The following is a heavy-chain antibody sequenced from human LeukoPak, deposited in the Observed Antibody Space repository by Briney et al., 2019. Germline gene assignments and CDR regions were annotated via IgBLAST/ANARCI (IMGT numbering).Heavy chain of an antibody. CDR2: ISYDGSNK. J-gene: IGHJ4*02. CDR1: GFTFSSYA. CDR3: AKVAGPPWPYYFDY. Sequence: GGSLRLSCAASGFTFSSYAMHWVRQAPGKGLEWVAVISYDGSNKYYADSVKGRFTISRDNSKNTLYLQMNSLRAEDTAVYYCAKVAGPPWPYYFDYWGQGTLVTVSS. V-gene: IGHV3-30-3*01. D-gene: IGHD6-19*01.